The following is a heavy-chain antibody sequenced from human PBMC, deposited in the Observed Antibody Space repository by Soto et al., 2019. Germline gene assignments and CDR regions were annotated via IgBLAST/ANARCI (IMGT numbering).Heavy chain of an antibody. V-gene: IGHV4-59*01. CDR3: ARESRDSGSLSYFDY. D-gene: IGHD6-19*01. J-gene: IGHJ4*02. CDR2: IYYSGST. CDR1: GGSISSYY. Sequence: SETLSLTCTVSGGSISSYYWSWIRQPPGKGLEWIGYIYYSGSTNYNPSLKSRVTISVDTSKNQFSLKLSSVTAADTAVYYCARESRDSGSLSYFDYWGQGTLVTVSS.